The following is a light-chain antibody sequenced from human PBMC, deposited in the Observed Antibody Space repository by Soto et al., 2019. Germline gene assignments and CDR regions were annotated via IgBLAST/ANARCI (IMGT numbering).Light chain of an antibody. V-gene: IGKV3-11*01. Sequence: EIVLTQSPATLSLSPGERATLSCRASQSVGNNLAWYQQKPGQAPRLLIYGASNRATGIPDRFSGSGSGTDFTLTISSLQPEDVATYYCQKCKTAPFTFGGGTKVDIK. CDR1: QSVGNN. CDR2: GAS. J-gene: IGKJ4*01. CDR3: QKCKTAPFT.